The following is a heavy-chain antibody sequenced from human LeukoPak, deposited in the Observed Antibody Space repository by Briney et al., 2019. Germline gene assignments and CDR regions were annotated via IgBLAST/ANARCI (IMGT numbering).Heavy chain of an antibody. CDR3: ATTDSGSYRGGTFDY. D-gene: IGHD1-26*01. J-gene: IGHJ4*02. CDR2: ISAYNGNT. V-gene: IGHV1-18*01. Sequence: GASVKVSCKASGYTFISYGITWVRQAPGQGLEWMGWISAYNGNTNYAQKLQGRVTMTTDTSTSTAYMELRSLRSDDTAVYYCATTDSGSYRGGTFDYWGQGTLVTVSS. CDR1: GYTFISYG.